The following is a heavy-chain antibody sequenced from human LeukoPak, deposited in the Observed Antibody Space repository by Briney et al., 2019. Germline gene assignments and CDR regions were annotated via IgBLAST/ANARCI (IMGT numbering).Heavy chain of an antibody. D-gene: IGHD2-2*01. V-gene: IGHV3-20*04. CDR2: INWNGGST. CDR1: GFTFDDYG. J-gene: IGHJ4*02. CDR3: AGDAIRYCSSTSCYAFFDY. Sequence: GGSLRLSCAASGFTFDDYGMSWVRQAPGKGLEWVSGINWNGGSTGYADSVKGRFTISRDNAKNSLYLQMNSLRAEDTALYYCAGDAIRYCSSTSCYAFFDYRGQGTLVTVSS.